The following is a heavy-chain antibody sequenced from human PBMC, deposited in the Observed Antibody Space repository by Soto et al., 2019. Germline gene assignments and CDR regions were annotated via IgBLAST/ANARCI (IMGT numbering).Heavy chain of an antibody. J-gene: IGHJ6*03. CDR1: GYTFPSYD. Sequence: ASVKVSCKASGYTFPSYDINWVRQATGQGLEWMGWMNPNSGNTGYAQKFQGRVTMTRNTSISTAYMELSSLRSEDTAVYYCASNSGYENYYYYYMDAWGKGTTVTVSS. D-gene: IGHD5-12*01. V-gene: IGHV1-8*01. CDR3: ASNSGYENYYYYYMDA. CDR2: MNPNSGNT.